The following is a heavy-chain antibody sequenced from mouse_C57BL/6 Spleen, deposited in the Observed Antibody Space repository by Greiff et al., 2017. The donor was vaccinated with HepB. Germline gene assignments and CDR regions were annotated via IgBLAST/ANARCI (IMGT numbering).Heavy chain of an antibody. Sequence: EVQLQQSGTVLARPGASVKMSCKTSGYTFTSYWMHWVKQRPGQGLEWIGAIYPGNSDTSYNQKFKGKAKLTAVTSASTAYMELSSLTNEDSAVYYWTRREVYYGSSPYWYFDVWGTGTTVTVSS. D-gene: IGHD1-1*01. CDR3: TRREVYYGSSPYWYFDV. CDR1: GYTFTSYW. J-gene: IGHJ1*03. V-gene: IGHV1-5*01. CDR2: IYPGNSDT.